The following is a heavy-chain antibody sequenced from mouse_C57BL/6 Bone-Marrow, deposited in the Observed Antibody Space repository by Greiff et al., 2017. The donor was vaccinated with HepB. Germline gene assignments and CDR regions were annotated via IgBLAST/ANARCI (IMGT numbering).Heavy chain of an antibody. Sequence: QVQLQQSGAELARPGASVKLSCKASGYTFTSYGISWVKQRTGQGLEWIGEIYPRSGNTYYNEKFKGKATLTADKSSSTAYMELRSLTSEDSAVYFCARNDGSMYYFDYWGQGTTLTVSS. V-gene: IGHV1-81*01. CDR3: ARNDGSMYYFDY. D-gene: IGHD2-3*01. CDR2: IYPRSGNT. J-gene: IGHJ2*01. CDR1: GYTFTSYG.